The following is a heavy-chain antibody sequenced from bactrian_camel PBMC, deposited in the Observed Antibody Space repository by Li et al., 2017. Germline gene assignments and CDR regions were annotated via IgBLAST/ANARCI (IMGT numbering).Heavy chain of an antibody. CDR1: GFSFDDYD. V-gene: IGHV3S61*01. Sequence: HVQLVESGGGSAQTGGSLKLACIVSGFSFDDYDMAWYRQAPGNECELVSTSNTDGSTYYADSVKGRFNISQDAKNTVYLQMNSLKPDDTAMYYCKNAGRLCGKTLVTGSGYWGQGTQVTVS. D-gene: IGHD8*01. CDR2: SNTDGST. CDR3: KNAGRLCGKTLVTGSGY. J-gene: IGHJ4*01.